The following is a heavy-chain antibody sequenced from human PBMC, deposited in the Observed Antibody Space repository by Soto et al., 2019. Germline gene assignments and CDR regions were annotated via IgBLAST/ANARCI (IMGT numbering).Heavy chain of an antibody. CDR1: GINFDDNA. J-gene: IGHJ4*02. CDR2: LSRDGSST. Sequence: GESLKISCKVPGINFDDNAISGVRQMPGKGLEWMGRLSRDGSSTSYSPTFQGHVSIYADRTTNTAYLQWSNLRASDTAMYYCARHRYSGYELDYWGQGTLVTVSS. CDR3: ARHRYSGYELDY. D-gene: IGHD5-12*01. V-gene: IGHV5-10-1*01.